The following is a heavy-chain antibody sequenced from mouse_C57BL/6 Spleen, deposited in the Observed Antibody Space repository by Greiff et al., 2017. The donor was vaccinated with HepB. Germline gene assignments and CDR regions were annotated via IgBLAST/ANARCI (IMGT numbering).Heavy chain of an antibody. CDR3: AGGSTMYYFDY. D-gene: IGHD2-1*01. CDR1: GFTFSSYA. J-gene: IGHJ2*01. CDR2: ISDGGSYT. Sequence: DVMLVESGGGLVKPGGSLKLSCAASGFTFSSYAMSWVRQTPEKRLEWVATISDGGSYTYYPDNVKGRFTISRDNAKNNLYLQMSHLKSEDTAMYYCAGGSTMYYFDYWGQGTTLTVSS. V-gene: IGHV5-4*03.